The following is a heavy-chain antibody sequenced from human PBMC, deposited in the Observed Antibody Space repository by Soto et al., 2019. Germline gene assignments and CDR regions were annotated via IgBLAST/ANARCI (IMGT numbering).Heavy chain of an antibody. Sequence: SETLSLTCTVSGDTITDYYWSWIRQSPGKGLEWIGYIYHSGSTYYNPSLKSRVTISIDTSKTQFSLKLSSVSAADTAVYYCARASRNYFDYWGQGTLVTVSS. J-gene: IGHJ4*02. CDR3: ARASRNYFDY. CDR2: IYHSGST. V-gene: IGHV4-59*01. CDR1: GDTITDYY.